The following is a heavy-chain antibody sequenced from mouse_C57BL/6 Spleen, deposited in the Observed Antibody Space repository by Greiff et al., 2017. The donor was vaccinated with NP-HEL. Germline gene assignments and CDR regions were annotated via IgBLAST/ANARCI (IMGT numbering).Heavy chain of an antibody. CDR1: GYAFSSYW. J-gene: IGHJ1*03. D-gene: IGHD1-1*01. CDR2: IYPGDGDT. V-gene: IGHV1-80*01. Sequence: QVQLQQSGAELVKPGASVKISCKASGYAFSSYWMNWVKQRPGKGLEWIGQIYPGDGDTNYNGKFKGKATLTADKSSSTAYMQLSSLTSEDSAVYFCARRITTVGGYFDVWGTGTTVTVSS. CDR3: ARRITTVGGYFDV.